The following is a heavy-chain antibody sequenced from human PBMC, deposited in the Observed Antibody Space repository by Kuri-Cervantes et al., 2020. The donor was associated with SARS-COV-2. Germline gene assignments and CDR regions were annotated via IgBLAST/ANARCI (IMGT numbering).Heavy chain of an antibody. Sequence: SETLSLTCTVSGGSISSSSYYWGWIRQPPGKGLEWIGSIYYSGSTYYNPSLKSRVTISVDTSKNQFSLKLSSVTAADTAVYYCATHYDFWSAFGYWGQGTLVTVSS. J-gene: IGHJ4*02. CDR2: IYYSGST. CDR1: GGSISSSSYY. V-gene: IGHV4-39*01. D-gene: IGHD3-3*01. CDR3: ATHYDFWSAFGY.